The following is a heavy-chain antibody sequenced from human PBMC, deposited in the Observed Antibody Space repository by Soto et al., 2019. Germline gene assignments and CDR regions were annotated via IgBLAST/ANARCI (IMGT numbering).Heavy chain of an antibody. Sequence: GASVKVSCKASGYTFTSYGISWVRQAPGQGLEWMGWFSAYNGNTNYAQKLQGRVTLTMDTSTRTVYMELSSLRFDDTAVYYCARDLAAGDYWGQGTLVTVSS. V-gene: IGHV1-18*01. CDR2: FSAYNGNT. CDR3: ARDLAAGDY. J-gene: IGHJ4*02. CDR1: GYTFTSYG. D-gene: IGHD6-13*01.